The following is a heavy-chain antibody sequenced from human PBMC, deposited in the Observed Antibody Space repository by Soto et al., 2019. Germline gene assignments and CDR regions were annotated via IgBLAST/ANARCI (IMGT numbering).Heavy chain of an antibody. CDR3: ARGSYGSGCYYNGVRYYYGMDV. Sequence: QVQLVQSGAEVKKPGASVKVSCKASGYTFTGYYMHWVRQAPGQGLEWMGWINPNSGGTNYAQKFQGWVTMTRDTSISTAYMELSRLRSDDTAVYYCARGSYGSGCYYNGVRYYYGMDVLGQGTTVTVSS. V-gene: IGHV1-2*04. J-gene: IGHJ6*02. CDR1: GYTFTGYY. CDR2: INPNSGGT. D-gene: IGHD3-10*01.